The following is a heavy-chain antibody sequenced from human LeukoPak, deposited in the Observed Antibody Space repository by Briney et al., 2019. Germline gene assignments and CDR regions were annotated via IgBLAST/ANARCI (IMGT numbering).Heavy chain of an antibody. CDR2: ISSSSSYI. CDR1: GFTFSSYS. Sequence: GGSLRLSCAASGFTFSSYSMNWVRQAPGKGLEWVSSISSSSSYIYYADSVKGRFTISRDNAKNSLYLQMNSLRAEDTAVYYCAKDTVVVVAEFDYWGQGILVTVSS. J-gene: IGHJ4*02. V-gene: IGHV3-21*01. CDR3: AKDTVVVVAEFDY. D-gene: IGHD2-15*01.